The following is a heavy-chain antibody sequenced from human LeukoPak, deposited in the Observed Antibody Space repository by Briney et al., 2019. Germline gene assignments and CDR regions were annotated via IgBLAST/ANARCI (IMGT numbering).Heavy chain of an antibody. Sequence: ASVKVSCKASGYTFSDYYIHWVRQAPGQGLERMGRINPNSGGTNYAQKFQGRVTMTRDTSISTAYMELSRLRSEDTAVYYCARDSGSYSPLDYWGQGTLVTVSS. D-gene: IGHD1-26*01. CDR3: ARDSGSYSPLDY. V-gene: IGHV1-2*06. CDR2: INPNSGGT. J-gene: IGHJ4*02. CDR1: GYTFSDYY.